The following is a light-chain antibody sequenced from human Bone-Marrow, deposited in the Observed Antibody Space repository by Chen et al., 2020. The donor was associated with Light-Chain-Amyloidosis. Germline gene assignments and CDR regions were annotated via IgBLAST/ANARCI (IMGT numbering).Light chain of an antibody. V-gene: IGLV3-21*02. CDR2: DDS. J-gene: IGLJ3*02. CDR1: NIGSTS. CDR3: QVWDRSSDRPV. Sequence: SYVLTHPSSVSVALGQTATIACGGNNIGSTSVHWYQQTPGQAPLLVVYDDSDRPSGIPERLSGSNSGNTATLTISRVEAGDEADYYCQVWDRSSDRPVFGGGTKLTVL.